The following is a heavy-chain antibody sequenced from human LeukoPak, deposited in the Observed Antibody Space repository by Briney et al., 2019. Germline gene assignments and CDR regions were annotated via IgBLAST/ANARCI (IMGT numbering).Heavy chain of an antibody. CDR2: INHSGST. D-gene: IGHD3-10*01. V-gene: IGHV4-34*01. Sequence: SETLSLTCAVYGGSFSGYYWSWIRQPPGKGLEWIGEINHSGSTNYNPSLKSRVTISVDTSKNQFSLKLSSVTAADTAVYYCARVGVYSRFGESRPYYYYYYYMDVWGKGTRSPSP. CDR1: GGSFSGYY. CDR3: ARVGVYSRFGESRPYYYYYYYMDV. J-gene: IGHJ6*03.